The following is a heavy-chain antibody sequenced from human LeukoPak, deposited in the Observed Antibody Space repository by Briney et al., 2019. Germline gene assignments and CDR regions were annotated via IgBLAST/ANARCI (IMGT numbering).Heavy chain of an antibody. CDR1: GGSISSGDYS. CDR3: ARGPVLLRIVPYYFDY. J-gene: IGHJ4*02. CDR2: IYYSGST. Sequence: SETLSLTCTVSGGSISSGDYSWSWIRQPPGKGLEWIGYIYYSGSTYYNPSLKSRVTISVDTSKNQFSLKLSSVTAADTAVYYCARGPVLLRIVPYYFDYWGQGTLVTVSS. D-gene: IGHD2-8*01. V-gene: IGHV4-30-4*01.